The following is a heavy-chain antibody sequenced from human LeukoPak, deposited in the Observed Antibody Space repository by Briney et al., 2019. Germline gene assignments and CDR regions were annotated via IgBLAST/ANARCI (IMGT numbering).Heavy chain of an antibody. D-gene: IGHD5-24*01. J-gene: IGHJ4*02. V-gene: IGHV4-59*08. Sequence: SETLSLTCTVSGGSISSYYWSWIRQPPGKGLEWIGYIYYSGSTNYNPSLKSRVTISADTSKNQFSLKLSSVTAADTAVYYCARTLFRWLPDYWGQGTLVTVSS. CDR2: IYYSGST. CDR3: ARTLFRWLPDY. CDR1: GGSISSYY.